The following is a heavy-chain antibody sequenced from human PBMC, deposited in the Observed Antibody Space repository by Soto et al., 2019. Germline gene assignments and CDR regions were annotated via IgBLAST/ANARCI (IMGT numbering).Heavy chain of an antibody. CDR2: IYYSGST. CDR3: ARRYYDFWSGSSPMYYFDY. V-gene: IGHV4-59*08. D-gene: IGHD3-3*01. J-gene: IGHJ4*02. CDR1: GGSISSYY. Sequence: SETLSLTCTVSGGSISSYYWSWIRQPPGKGLEWIGYIYYSGSTNYNPSLKSRVTISVDTSKNQFSLKLSSVTAADTAVYYCARRYYDFWSGSSPMYYFDYWGQGTLVTVSS.